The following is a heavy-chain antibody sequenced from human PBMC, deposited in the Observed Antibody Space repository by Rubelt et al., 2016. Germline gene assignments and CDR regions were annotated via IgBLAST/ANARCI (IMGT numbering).Heavy chain of an antibody. J-gene: IGHJ4*02. CDR3: ATGIVVVPAHVPSRDY. CDR1: GYTLTELS. D-gene: IGHD2-2*01. V-gene: IGHV1-24*01. CDR2: FDPEDGET. Sequence: QVQLVQSGAEVKKPGASVKVSCKVSGYTLTELSMHWVRQAPGKGLEWMGGFDPEDGETIYAQKFQVRVTMTEDKSTDTAYMELSSLRSEDTAVYYCATGIVVVPAHVPSRDYWGQGTLVTVSS.